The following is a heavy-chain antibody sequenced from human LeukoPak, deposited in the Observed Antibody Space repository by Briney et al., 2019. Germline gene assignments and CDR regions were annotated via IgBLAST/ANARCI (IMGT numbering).Heavy chain of an antibody. CDR2: IYYSGST. V-gene: IGHV4-59*01. Sequence: SETLSLTCTVSGGSISSYYWSWIRQPPGKGLEWIGYIYYSGSTNYNPSLKSRVTISVDTSKNQFSLKLSSVTAADTAVYYCARGPVDSSSFWFDPWGQGTLVTVSS. J-gene: IGHJ5*02. D-gene: IGHD6-13*01. CDR1: GGSISSYY. CDR3: ARGPVDSSSFWFDP.